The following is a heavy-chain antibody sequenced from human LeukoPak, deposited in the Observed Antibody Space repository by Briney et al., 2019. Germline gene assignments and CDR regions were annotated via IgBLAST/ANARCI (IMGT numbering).Heavy chain of an antibody. V-gene: IGHV1-46*01. J-gene: IGHJ4*02. CDR3: ARDRHLIYFDY. CDR1: GYTFTSYY. Sequence: ASVKVSCKASGYTFTSYYMHWVRQAPGQGLEWMGIINPSGGSTSYAQKFQGRVTMTRDMSTSTVYMELSRLRSDDTAVYYCARDRHLIYFDYWGQGTLVTVSS. CDR2: INPSGGST.